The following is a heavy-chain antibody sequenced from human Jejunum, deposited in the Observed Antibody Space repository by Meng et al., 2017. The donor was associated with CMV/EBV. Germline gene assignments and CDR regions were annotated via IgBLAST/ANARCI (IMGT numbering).Heavy chain of an antibody. V-gene: IGHV5-51*01. CDR2: IYPADSDT. CDR3: ARGAGRITVFGVVMSWFDP. Sequence: TNDWIGWVRQMAGKGPEWMGIIYPADSDTRYSPAFQGQVTISADKSISTAFLQWSSLKASDTAMYYCARGAGRITVFGVVMSWFDPWGQGTLVTVSS. D-gene: IGHD3-3*01. J-gene: IGHJ5*02. CDR1: TNDW.